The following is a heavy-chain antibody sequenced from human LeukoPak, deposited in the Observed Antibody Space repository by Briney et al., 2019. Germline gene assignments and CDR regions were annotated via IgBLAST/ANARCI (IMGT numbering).Heavy chain of an antibody. J-gene: IGHJ6*02. D-gene: IGHD3-10*01. V-gene: IGHV3-11*03. CDR1: GFTFSDYY. Sequence: PGGSLRLSCAASGFTFSDYYMSWIRQAPGKGLEWVSYISSSSSYTNYADSVKGRFTISRDNAKNSLYLQMNSLRAEDTAVYYCARYHKVRGVNYYYYGMDVWGQGTTVTVSS. CDR2: ISSSSSYT. CDR3: ARYHKVRGVNYYYYGMDV.